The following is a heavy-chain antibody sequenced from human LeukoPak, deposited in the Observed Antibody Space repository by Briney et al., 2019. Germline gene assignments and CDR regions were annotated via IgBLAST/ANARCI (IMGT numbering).Heavy chain of an antibody. CDR1: GFTVTNYN. CDR3: ARGPLGWSDY. Sequence: GGSLRLSCAASGFTVTNYNMNWVRQARGKGLEWVSFISESGTAIYYAESVKGRFTISRDIARNSVYLQMNSLRDEDTAMYYCARGPLGWSDYWGQRLLVTVSS. CDR2: ISESGTAI. V-gene: IGHV3-48*02. D-gene: IGHD1-26*01. J-gene: IGHJ4*02.